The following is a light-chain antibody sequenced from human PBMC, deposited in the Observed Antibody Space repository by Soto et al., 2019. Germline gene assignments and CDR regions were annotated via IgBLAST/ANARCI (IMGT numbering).Light chain of an antibody. CDR3: AAWDDSLNGDVV. V-gene: IGLV1-44*01. J-gene: IGLJ2*01. CDR2: SNN. Sequence: QPVLTQPPSASGTPGQRVTISCSGSSSNIGSNTVNWYQQLPGTAPKLLIYSNNQRPSGVPDRFSGSKSGTSASLAISGRQSDDEADYYCAAWDDSLNGDVVFGGGTKLTVL. CDR1: SSNIGSNT.